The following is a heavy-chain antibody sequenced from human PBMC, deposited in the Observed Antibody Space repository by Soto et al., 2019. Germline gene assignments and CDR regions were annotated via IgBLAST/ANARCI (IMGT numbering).Heavy chain of an antibody. CDR1: GYTFTNYG. D-gene: IGHD4-17*01. CDR2: ISPYNGNT. V-gene: IGHV1-18*04. Sequence: QVQLVQSGAEVEKPGASVKVLCKASGYTFTNYGISWVRQAPGQGLEWMGWISPYNGNTNYAQKVQGRVLMTTDTSSRTAYMELRSLRSDDTAVYYCARASDYGDYDFDSWGQGTLITVSS. J-gene: IGHJ4*02. CDR3: ARASDYGDYDFDS.